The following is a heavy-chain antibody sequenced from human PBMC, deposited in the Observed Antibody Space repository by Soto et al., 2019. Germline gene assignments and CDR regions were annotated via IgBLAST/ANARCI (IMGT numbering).Heavy chain of an antibody. V-gene: IGHV5-51*01. J-gene: IGHJ6*02. CDR1: GYNFNNYW. Sequence: LGESLKISCQASGYNFNNYWIGWVRQMPGKGLELMVITYPGDSDTKYSPSFQGQVTISAYKSISIAYLQWSSLKDSDTAIYYCARNEGRGSETYYNVDCNYGMHXWGQVTTVTVS. CDR3: ARNEGRGSETYYNVDCNYGMHX. CDR2: TYPGDSDT. D-gene: IGHD3-10*01.